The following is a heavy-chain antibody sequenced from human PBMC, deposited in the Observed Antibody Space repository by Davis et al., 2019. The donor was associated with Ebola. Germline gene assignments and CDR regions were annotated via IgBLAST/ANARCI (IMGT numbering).Heavy chain of an antibody. V-gene: IGHV4-34*01. CDR2: INHSGST. Sequence: GSLRLSCAAYGGSFSGYYWSWIRQPPGKGLEWLREINHSGSTNSNPSLKSRVTISVDTSKNQFSLKLSSVTAADTAVYYCARRIRYFDWMRFDPWGQGTLVTVSS. CDR1: GGSFSGYY. D-gene: IGHD3-9*01. J-gene: IGHJ5*02. CDR3: ARRIRYFDWMRFDP.